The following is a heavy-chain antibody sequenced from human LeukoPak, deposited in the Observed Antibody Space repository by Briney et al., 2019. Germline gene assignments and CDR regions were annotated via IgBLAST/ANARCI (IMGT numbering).Heavy chain of an antibody. CDR1: GGSFSGYY. Sequence: SETLSLTCAVYGGSFSGYYWSWIRQPPGKGLEWIGEINHSGSTNYNPSLKSRVTISVDTSKNQFSLKLSSVTAADTAVYYCARVHYDSSGYYYWWDHTKYHFDYWGQGTLVTVSS. D-gene: IGHD3-22*01. CDR3: ARVHYDSSGYYYWWDHTKYHFDY. CDR2: INHSGST. V-gene: IGHV4-34*01. J-gene: IGHJ4*02.